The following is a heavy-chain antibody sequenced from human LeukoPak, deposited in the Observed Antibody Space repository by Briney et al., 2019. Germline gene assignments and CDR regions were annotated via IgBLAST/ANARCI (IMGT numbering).Heavy chain of an antibody. V-gene: IGHV3-43*02. J-gene: IGHJ4*02. CDR3: ARDNTGSYEC. Sequence: SGGSLRLSCAASGFTFGDYDMHWVRQAPGKGLEWVSLIRADGATTRYTDSVKGRFTISRDNSKDSLYLQMNSLRTEDTALYYCARDNTGSYECWGQGTLVTVSP. CDR2: IRADGATT. CDR1: GFTFGDYD. D-gene: IGHD1-26*01.